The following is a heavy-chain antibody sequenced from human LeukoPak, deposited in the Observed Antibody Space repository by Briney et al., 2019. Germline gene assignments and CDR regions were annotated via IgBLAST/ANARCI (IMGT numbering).Heavy chain of an antibody. J-gene: IGHJ4*02. V-gene: IGHV4-39*01. CDR2: VKYSGGA. CDR1: GGSISSSDYF. D-gene: IGHD5/OR15-5a*01. Sequence: SETLSLTCTVSGGSISSSDYFWGWIRQPPGKGLEWIGGVKYSGGAYYNPSLKSRVTVSVDTSKSQVSLKLTSVTAADTAVYYCWAIVSTSKHDYWGQGTLVTVSS. CDR3: WAIVSTSKHDY.